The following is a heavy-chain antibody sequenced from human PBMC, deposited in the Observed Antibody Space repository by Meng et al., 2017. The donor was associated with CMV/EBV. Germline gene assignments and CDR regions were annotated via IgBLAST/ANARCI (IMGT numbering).Heavy chain of an antibody. Sequence: CSSYAISWVRQAPGQGLEWMGGIIPILGIANYAQKFQGRVTITADKSTSTAYMELSSLRSEDTAVHYCARRGGYSSSRAYYYGMDVWGQGTTVTVSS. CDR3: ARRGGYSSSRAYYYGMDV. J-gene: IGHJ6*02. V-gene: IGHV1-69*10. CDR2: IIPILGIA. D-gene: IGHD6-13*01. CDR1: CSSYA.